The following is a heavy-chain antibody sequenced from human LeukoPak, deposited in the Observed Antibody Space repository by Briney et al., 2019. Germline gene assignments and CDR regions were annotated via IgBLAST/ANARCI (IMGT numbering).Heavy chain of an antibody. CDR3: ARGADSGSYYNWFDP. CDR2: FYNSGRS. V-gene: IGHV4-59*12. Sequence: TSETLSLTCTVSDDSISDYYRGWIRQPPGKGLEWIGYFYNSGRSTYNPSLKSRVTISADTSKNQFSLQLSSVTAADTAVYYCARGADSGSYYNWFDPWGQGTLVTVSS. D-gene: IGHD1-26*01. CDR1: DDSISDYY. J-gene: IGHJ5*02.